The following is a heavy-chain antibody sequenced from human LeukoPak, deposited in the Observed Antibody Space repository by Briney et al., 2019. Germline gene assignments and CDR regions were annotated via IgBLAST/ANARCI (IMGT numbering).Heavy chain of an antibody. CDR1: GFTFSSYA. J-gene: IGHJ4*02. Sequence: GGSLRLSCAASGFTFSSYAMSWVRQAPGKGLGWVSAISGSGGSTYYADSVKGRFTISRDNSKNTLYLQMNSLRAEDTAVYYCAKGSSTIFGVVIDNTFDYWGQGTLVTVSS. V-gene: IGHV3-23*01. CDR3: AKGSSTIFGVVIDNTFDY. D-gene: IGHD3-3*01. CDR2: ISGSGGST.